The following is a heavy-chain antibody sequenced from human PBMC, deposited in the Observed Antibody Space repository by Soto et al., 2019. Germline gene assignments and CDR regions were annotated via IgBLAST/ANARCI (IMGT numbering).Heavy chain of an antibody. CDR1: GGSISSYY. V-gene: IGHV4-59*01. J-gene: IGHJ6*03. CDR2: IYYSGST. Sequence: QVQLQESGPGLVKPSETLSLTCTVSGGSISSYYWSWIRQPPVKGLEWIGYIYYSGSTNYNPSLKSRVTISVDTSKNQFSLKLSSVTAADTAVYYCARGRVRLYYMDVWGKGTTVTVSS. D-gene: IGHD5-12*01. CDR3: ARGRVRLYYMDV.